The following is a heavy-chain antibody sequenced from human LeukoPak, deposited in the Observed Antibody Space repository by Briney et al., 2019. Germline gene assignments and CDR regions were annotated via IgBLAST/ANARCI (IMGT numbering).Heavy chain of an antibody. V-gene: IGHV4-39*01. CDR3: ARSRGVAIWFDP. CDR2: IYYSGST. D-gene: IGHD2-15*01. Sequence: SETLSLTCTVSGGSISSSSYYWGWIRQPPGKGLEWIGSIYYSGSTYYNPSLKSRVTISVDTSKNQFSLKLSSVTAADTAVYYCARSRGVAIWFDPWGQGTLVTVPS. J-gene: IGHJ5*02. CDR1: GGSISSSSYY.